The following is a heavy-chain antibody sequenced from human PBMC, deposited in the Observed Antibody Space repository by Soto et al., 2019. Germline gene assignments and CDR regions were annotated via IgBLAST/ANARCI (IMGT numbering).Heavy chain of an antibody. CDR2: IIPILGIA. CDR1: GGTFSSYT. V-gene: IGHV1-69*02. CDR3: ARGGSGGYYYYYGMDV. D-gene: IGHD3-10*01. Sequence: SVKVSCKASGGTFSSYTISWVRQAPGQGLEWMGRIIPILGIANYAQKFQGRVTITADKSTSTAYMELSSLRSEDTAVYYCARGGSGGYYYYYGMDVWGQGTTVTVSS. J-gene: IGHJ6*02.